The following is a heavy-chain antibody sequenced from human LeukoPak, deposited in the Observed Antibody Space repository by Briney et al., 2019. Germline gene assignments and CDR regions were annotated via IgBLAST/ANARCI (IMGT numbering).Heavy chain of an antibody. D-gene: IGHD1-26*01. CDR1: GGSISSYY. V-gene: IGHV4-34*01. Sequence: PSETLSLTCTVSGGSISSYYWSWIRQPPGKGLEYIGEINHSGITNYNPSLMSRVTISVDTSKNQFSLKLSSVTAADTAVYYCARAPSIVGADIDYWGQGTLVTVSS. J-gene: IGHJ4*02. CDR2: INHSGIT. CDR3: ARAPSIVGADIDY.